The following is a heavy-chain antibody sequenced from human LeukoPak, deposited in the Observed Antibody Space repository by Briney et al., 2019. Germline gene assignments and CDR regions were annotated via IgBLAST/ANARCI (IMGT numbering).Heavy chain of an antibody. CDR2: IYYSGST. CDR3: AREIVGATTRLDY. D-gene: IGHD1-26*01. Sequence: SETLSLTCTVPGGSISSYYWGWIRQPPGKGLEWIGYIYYSGSTNYNPSLKSRVTISVDTSKNQFSLKLSSVTAADTAVYYCAREIVGATTRLDYWGQGTLVTVSS. CDR1: GGSISSYY. J-gene: IGHJ4*02. V-gene: IGHV4-59*01.